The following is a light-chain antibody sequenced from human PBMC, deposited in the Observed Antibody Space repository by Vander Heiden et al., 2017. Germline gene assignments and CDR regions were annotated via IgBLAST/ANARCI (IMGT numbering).Light chain of an antibody. J-gene: IGKJ4*01. CDR1: QRLLHSNGNNY. Sequence: DIVMTQSPLSLPVTPGEPASISCRSSQRLLHSNGNNYLDWYLQRPGQSTQLLICLGSNRASGVPDRFSGSGSGTDFTLKVSRVEAEDVGVYYCMQALPPSTFGGGTQVEIK. V-gene: IGKV2-28*01. CDR2: LGS. CDR3: MQALPPST.